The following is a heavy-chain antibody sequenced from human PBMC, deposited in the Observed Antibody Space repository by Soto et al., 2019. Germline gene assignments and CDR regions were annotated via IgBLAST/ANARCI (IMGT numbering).Heavy chain of an antibody. CDR3: TTGAAHSYYGMDV. J-gene: IGHJ6*02. V-gene: IGHV3-15*07. CDR1: GFTFSNAW. Sequence: GGSLRLSCAASGFTFSNAWMNWVRQAPGKGLEWVGRIKSKTDGGTTDYAAPVKGRFTISRDDSKNTLYLQMNSLKTEDTAVYYCTTGAAHSYYGMDVWGQGTTVTVSS. D-gene: IGHD6-6*01. CDR2: IKSKTDGGTT.